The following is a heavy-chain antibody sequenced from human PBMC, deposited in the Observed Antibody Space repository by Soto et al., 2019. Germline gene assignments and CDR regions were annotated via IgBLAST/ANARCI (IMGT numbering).Heavy chain of an antibody. Sequence: SVKVSCKASGGTFSSYAISWVRQAPGQGLEWMGGIIPIFGTANYAQKFQGRVTITADESTSTAYMELSSLRSEDTAVYYCARHRSGYSYGFIGYWGQGTLVTVSS. V-gene: IGHV1-69*13. CDR3: ARHRSGYSYGFIGY. CDR1: GGTFSSYA. J-gene: IGHJ4*02. D-gene: IGHD5-18*01. CDR2: IIPIFGTA.